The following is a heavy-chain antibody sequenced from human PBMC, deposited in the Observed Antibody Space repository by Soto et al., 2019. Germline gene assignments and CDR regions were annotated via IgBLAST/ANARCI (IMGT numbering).Heavy chain of an antibody. D-gene: IGHD3-3*01. Sequence: TLSRTFPVSGGSISSCGYYWSWIRQPPVKVLDWIGYIYYIGSTYYNPSLKSRVTISVDTSKNQFSLKLSSVTAADTAVYYCARDNGVFLRGYWLPVDYYCGMKVWAQASRV. CDR3: ARDNGVFLRGYWLPVDYYCGMKV. V-gene: IGHV4-30-4*01. CDR2: IYYIGST. CDR1: GGSISSCGYY. J-gene: IGHJ6*02.